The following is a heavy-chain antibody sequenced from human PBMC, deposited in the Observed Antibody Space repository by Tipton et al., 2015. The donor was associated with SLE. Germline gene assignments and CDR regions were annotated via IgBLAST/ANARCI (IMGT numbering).Heavy chain of an antibody. Sequence: TLSLTCTVSGGSISSYYWSWIRQPPGKGLEWIGYIYYSGSTNYNPSLKSRVTISVDTSKNQFSLKLSSVTAADTAVYYCARDSDYGDYVGYFDYWGQGTLVTVSS. CDR3: ARDSDYGDYVGYFDY. V-gene: IGHV4-59*12. D-gene: IGHD4-17*01. CDR1: GGSISSYY. J-gene: IGHJ4*02. CDR2: IYYSGST.